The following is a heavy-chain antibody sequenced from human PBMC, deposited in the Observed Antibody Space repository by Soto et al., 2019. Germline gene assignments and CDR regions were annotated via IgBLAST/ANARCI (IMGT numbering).Heavy chain of an antibody. J-gene: IGHJ4*02. CDR2: INQDGSGK. V-gene: IGHV3-7*01. D-gene: IGHD2-2*01. CDR1: GFTFSSYW. Sequence: EVQLVESGGGLVQPGGSLRLSCVASGFTFSSYWMSWVRQSPEKGLEWVANINQDGSGKYHVGSVKGRFTISRDNAKNSLYLQMDSLRDEDTAVYYCARVPLVTSHYYFDFWGQGSLVTVSS. CDR3: ARVPLVTSHYYFDF.